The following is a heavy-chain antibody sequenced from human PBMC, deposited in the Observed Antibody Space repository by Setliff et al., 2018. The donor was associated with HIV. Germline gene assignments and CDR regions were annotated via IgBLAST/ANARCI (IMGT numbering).Heavy chain of an antibody. Sequence: ASVKVSCKASGYTFTSYDINWVRQATGQGLEWMGWMNPNSGNTGYAQKFQGRVTITTDESTTTAYMELSSLRSEDTAVYFCARERYCSAGSCYSKLSWFDPWGQGTLVTVSS. J-gene: IGHJ5*02. CDR3: ARERYCSAGSCYSKLSWFDP. V-gene: IGHV1-8*01. CDR1: GYTFTSYD. D-gene: IGHD2-15*01. CDR2: MNPNSGNT.